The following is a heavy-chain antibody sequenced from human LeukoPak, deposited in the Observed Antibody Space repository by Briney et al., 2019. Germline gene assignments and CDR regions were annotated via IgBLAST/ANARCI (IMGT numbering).Heavy chain of an antibody. J-gene: IGHJ4*02. CDR1: GFTFSSYA. CDR3: ARDLWFGELLYYFDY. Sequence: GRSLRLSCAASGFTFSSYAMHWVREAPGKGLEWVAVISYDGSNKYYADSVKGRFTISRDNSKNTLYLQMNSLRAEDTAVYYCARDLWFGELLYYFDYWGQGTLVTVSS. CDR2: ISYDGSNK. D-gene: IGHD3-10*01. V-gene: IGHV3-30*04.